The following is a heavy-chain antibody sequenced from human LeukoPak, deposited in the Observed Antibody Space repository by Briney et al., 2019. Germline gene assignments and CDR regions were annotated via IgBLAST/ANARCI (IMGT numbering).Heavy chain of an antibody. CDR3: ARVGCSDTSCYTYYYYYMDV. D-gene: IGHD2-2*02. CDR2: INPNSGNT. Sequence: ASVTVSCKASGYTFTRYDITWVRQATGQGLEWMGWINPNSGNTGYAQKFQGRVTITRNSSISTAYMEVSSLRSEDTAVYYCARVGCSDTSCYTYYYYYMDVWRKGTTVTVSS. CDR1: GYTFTRYD. J-gene: IGHJ6*03. V-gene: IGHV1-8*03.